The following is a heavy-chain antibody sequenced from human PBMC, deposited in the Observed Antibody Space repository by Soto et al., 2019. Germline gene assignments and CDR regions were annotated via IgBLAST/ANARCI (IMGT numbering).Heavy chain of an antibody. CDR1: GGSISPYY. Sequence: QVQLQESGPGLVKPSETLSLTCTVSGGSISPYYWHGIRQPPGKGLEWIGYIHDSGAIYYNPSLNSRLVLSMDMSKRQFSLRLNPVTAADTAVYYCAREYSSFDYWGRGAPVTVSS. V-gene: IGHV4-59*01. CDR3: AREYSSFDY. CDR2: IHDSGAI. J-gene: IGHJ4*02. D-gene: IGHD4-4*01.